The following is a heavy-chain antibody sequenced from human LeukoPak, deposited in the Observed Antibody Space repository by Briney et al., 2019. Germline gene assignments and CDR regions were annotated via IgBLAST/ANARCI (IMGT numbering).Heavy chain of an antibody. CDR3: ARLDYSYYDILTGYCP. CDR2: INPNSGGT. J-gene: IGHJ5*02. D-gene: IGHD3-9*01. CDR1: GYTFTGYY. V-gene: IGHV1-2*02. Sequence: GASVNVSCKASGYTFTGYYMHWVRQAPGQGLEWMGWINPNSGGTNYAQKFQGRVTMTRDTSISTAYMELSRLRSDDTAVYYCARLDYSYYDILTGYCPWGQGTLVTVSS.